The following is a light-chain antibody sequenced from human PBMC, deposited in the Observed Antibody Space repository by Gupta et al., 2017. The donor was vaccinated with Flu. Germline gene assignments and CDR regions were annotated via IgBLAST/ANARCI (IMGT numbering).Light chain of an antibody. J-gene: IGKJ1*01. CDR3: QQSYDVTWT. Sequence: DIQMTQSPSSLSASVGDRVTITCRASQYINNFLNWYQQKPGKAPKLLIYAASILQRGVPSRFSGSGSGEEFTLTITSLHPEDLATYYCQQSYDVTWTFGQGTKV. V-gene: IGKV1-39*01. CDR2: AAS. CDR1: QYINNF.